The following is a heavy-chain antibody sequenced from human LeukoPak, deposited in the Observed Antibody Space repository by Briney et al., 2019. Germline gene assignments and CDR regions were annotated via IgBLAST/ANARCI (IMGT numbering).Heavy chain of an antibody. CDR3: ARRGGYCSGGSCYSRYYFDY. CDR2: IKQDGSEK. V-gene: IGHV3-7*01. D-gene: IGHD2-15*01. J-gene: IGHJ4*02. Sequence: GGSLRLSCATSGFTFSSYAMDWVRQAPGKGLEWVANIKQDGSEKYYVDSVKGRFTISRDNAKNSLYLQMNSLRAEDTAVYYCARRGGYCSGGSCYSRYYFDYWGQGTLVTVSS. CDR1: GFTFSSYA.